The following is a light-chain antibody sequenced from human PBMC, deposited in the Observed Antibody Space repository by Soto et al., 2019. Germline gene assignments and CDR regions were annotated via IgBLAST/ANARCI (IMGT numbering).Light chain of an antibody. CDR3: QQRYSTPT. Sequence: DIQMTQSPSSLSASVGDRVTITCRASQSISSYLNWYQQKPGKAPKLLIYAASSLQSGVPSRFSGSVSGTDFTLTISSLQPEDFATYYCQQRYSTPTFGQGTKLEIK. V-gene: IGKV1-39*01. J-gene: IGKJ2*01. CDR2: AAS. CDR1: QSISSY.